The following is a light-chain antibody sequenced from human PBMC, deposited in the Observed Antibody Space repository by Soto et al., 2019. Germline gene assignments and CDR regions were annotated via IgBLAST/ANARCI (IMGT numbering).Light chain of an antibody. CDR1: SSNIGAGYH. Sequence: QSVLTQPPSVSGAPGQRVTISCTGSSSNIGAGYHVHWYQQLPGTAPKLLIYRNTNRPSGVPDRFSGSKSGTSASLAITGLQAEDEADYYCQSYDSSLSRSKVFGGGTKLTVL. J-gene: IGLJ2*01. CDR2: RNT. CDR3: QSYDSSLSRSKV. V-gene: IGLV1-40*01.